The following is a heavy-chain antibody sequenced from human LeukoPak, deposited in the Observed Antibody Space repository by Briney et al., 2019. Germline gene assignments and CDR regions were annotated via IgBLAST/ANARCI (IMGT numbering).Heavy chain of an antibody. Sequence: GGSLRLSCAASGFTVSSNYMNWVRQAPGKGLEWVSVIYSGGSTYYADSVKGRFTISRDNSKNTLYLQMNSLRAEDTAVYYCARHYYYGSGSYYNDYWGQGTLVTVSS. D-gene: IGHD3-10*01. CDR2: IYSGGST. V-gene: IGHV3-66*04. CDR1: GFTVSSNY. J-gene: IGHJ4*02. CDR3: ARHYYYGSGSYYNDY.